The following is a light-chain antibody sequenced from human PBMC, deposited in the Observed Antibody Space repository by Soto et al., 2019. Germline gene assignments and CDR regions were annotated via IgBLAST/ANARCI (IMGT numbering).Light chain of an antibody. CDR3: QQYNSYWT. Sequence: DIVITQSPDSLALSLGETATINCKSSQSVLYSSNNKNYLAWYQQKPGQPPNLLIYWASTRASGVPDRFSGSGSGTDFTLTISSLQPDDFATYYCQQYNSYWTFGQGTKVDIK. V-gene: IGKV4-1*01. J-gene: IGKJ1*01. CDR1: QSVLYSSNNKNY. CDR2: WAS.